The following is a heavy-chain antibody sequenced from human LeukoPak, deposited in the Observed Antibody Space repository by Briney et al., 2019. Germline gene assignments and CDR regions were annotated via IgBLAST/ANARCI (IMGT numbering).Heavy chain of an antibody. Sequence: GGSLRLSCAASGFTFSSHWMSWVRQAPGKGLEWVATIKQDGSEEYYVDSVKGRFSISRDNSKNSLSLEMNSLRTEDTAMYYCARESGKFDYWGQGTLVAVSS. CDR2: IKQDGSEE. J-gene: IGHJ4*02. V-gene: IGHV3-7*05. CDR1: GFTFSSHW. CDR3: ARESGKFDY.